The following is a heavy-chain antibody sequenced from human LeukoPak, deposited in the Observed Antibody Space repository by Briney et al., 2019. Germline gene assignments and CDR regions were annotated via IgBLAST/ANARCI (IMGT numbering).Heavy chain of an antibody. V-gene: IGHV4-4*07. J-gene: IGHJ4*02. CDR2: IYTSGST. CDR3: ATLYGSGSYYPSDY. D-gene: IGHD3-10*01. Sequence: SETLSLTCTVSGGSIRSYSWSWIRQPAGKGLEWIGRIYTSGSTNYNPSLKSRVTMSVDTSKDQISLKLSSVTAADTAVYYCATLYGSGSYYPSDYWGQGTLVTVSS. CDR1: GGSIRSYS.